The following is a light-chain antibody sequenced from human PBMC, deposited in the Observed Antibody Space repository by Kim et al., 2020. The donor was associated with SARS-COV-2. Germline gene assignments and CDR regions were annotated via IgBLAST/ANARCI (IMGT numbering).Light chain of an antibody. J-gene: IGKJ1*01. V-gene: IGKV1-6*01. CDR3: LQDYNYPWT. CDR2: AAS. Sequence: ASVGDRVTITCRASQGIRNDLGWYQQKQGKAPKLLIYAASSLQSGVPSRFSGSGSGTDFTLTISSLQPEDFATYYCLQDYNYPWTFGQGTKVDIK. CDR1: QGIRND.